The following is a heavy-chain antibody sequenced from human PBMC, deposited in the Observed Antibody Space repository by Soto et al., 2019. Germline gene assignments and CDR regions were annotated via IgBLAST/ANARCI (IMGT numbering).Heavy chain of an antibody. CDR3: ARDPYYXFWSGYNYYYYYYGMDV. Sequence: GGSLRLSCAASGFTFSSYGMHWVRQAPGKGLEWVAVIWYDGSNKYYADSVKGRFTISRDNSKNTLYLQMNSLRAEDTAVYYCARDPYYXFWSGYNYYYYYYGMDVWGQGTTVTVSS. J-gene: IGHJ6*02. V-gene: IGHV3-33*01. CDR2: IWYDGSNK. CDR1: GFTFSSYG. D-gene: IGHD3-3*01.